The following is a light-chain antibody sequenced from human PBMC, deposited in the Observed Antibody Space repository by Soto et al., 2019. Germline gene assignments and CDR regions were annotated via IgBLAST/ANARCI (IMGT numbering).Light chain of an antibody. CDR1: DRDVGGYNR. CDR2: EVT. CDR3: SSFTSSNTGV. J-gene: IGLJ3*02. V-gene: IGLV2-18*02. Sequence: QSVLTQPPSVSGSPGQSVTISCSGTDRDVGGYNRVSWYQQPPGTAPKLMIYEVTNRPSGVPDRFSGSKSGNTASLTISGLQSEDEAHYYCSSFTSSNTGVFGGGTKLTVL.